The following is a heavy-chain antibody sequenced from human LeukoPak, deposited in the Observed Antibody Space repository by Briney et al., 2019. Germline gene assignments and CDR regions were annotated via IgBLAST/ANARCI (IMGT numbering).Heavy chain of an antibody. CDR1: GGSIGSGGYY. CDR3: ARVGSYSSGWYVGF. Sequence: SETLSLTCSVSGGSIGSGGYYWSWIRQHSGKGLKWIGYIYYSGTTYYNPSLKSRATISVDTSKNQFSLALSSVTAADTAVYYCARVGSYSSGWYVGFWGQGTLVTVSS. V-gene: IGHV4-31*03. J-gene: IGHJ4*02. D-gene: IGHD6-19*01. CDR2: IYYSGTT.